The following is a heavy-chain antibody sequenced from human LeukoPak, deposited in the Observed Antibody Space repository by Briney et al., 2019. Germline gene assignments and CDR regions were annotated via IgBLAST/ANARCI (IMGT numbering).Heavy chain of an antibody. CDR3: ARHPHDSSGSYYFDY. CDR2: IYYSGST. D-gene: IGHD3-22*01. J-gene: IGHJ4*02. V-gene: IGHV4-39*01. Sequence: PSETLSLTCTVSGGSISSSSYYWGWIRQPPGKGLEWIGNIYYSGSTYYNPSLKSRVTISVDTSKNQFSLKLSSVTAADTAVYYCARHPHDSSGSYYFDYWGQGTLVTVSS. CDR1: GGSISSSSYY.